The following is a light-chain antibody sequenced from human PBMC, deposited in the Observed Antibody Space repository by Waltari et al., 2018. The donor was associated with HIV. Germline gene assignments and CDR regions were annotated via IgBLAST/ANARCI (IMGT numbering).Light chain of an antibody. CDR3: QQYGNSPWT. CDR1: QRVSSSY. Sequence: ETVLTQSPGTLSLSPGETATLSCRASQRVSSSYLAWYQQKPGQTPRLLINGASSSATGIPDRVSGSGSGTDFTLTISRLEPEDFAVYYCQQYGNSPWTFGQGTKVEIK. CDR2: GAS. J-gene: IGKJ1*01. V-gene: IGKV3-20*01.